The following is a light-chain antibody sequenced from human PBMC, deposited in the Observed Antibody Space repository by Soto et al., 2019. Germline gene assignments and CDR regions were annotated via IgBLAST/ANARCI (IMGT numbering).Light chain of an antibody. J-gene: IGLJ3*02. CDR3: QTWGTGIQWV. CDR2: LNSDGSH. CDR1: SGHSSYA. Sequence: QPVLTQSPSASASLGASVKLTCTLSSGHSSYAIAWHQQQPEKGPRYLMKLNSDGSHSKGDGIPDRFSGSSSGAERYLTISSLQSKDEADYYCQTWGTGIQWVFGGGTKLSVL. V-gene: IGLV4-69*01.